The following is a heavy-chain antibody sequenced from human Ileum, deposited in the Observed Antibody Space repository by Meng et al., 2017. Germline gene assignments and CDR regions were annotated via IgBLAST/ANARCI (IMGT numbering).Heavy chain of an antibody. D-gene: IGHD1-26*01. CDR2: LSGSGGNT. CDR3: AKELGARLPFDY. V-gene: IGHV3-23*01. CDR1: GFTFSSYG. J-gene: IGHJ4*02. Sequence: GESMTISCAASGFTFSSYGMGWVRQAPGKGLGWVSALSGSGGNTYYADSVKGRFTISRDNSKNTLYLQMNSLTAEDTALYYCAKELGARLPFDYWGQGTLVTVSS.